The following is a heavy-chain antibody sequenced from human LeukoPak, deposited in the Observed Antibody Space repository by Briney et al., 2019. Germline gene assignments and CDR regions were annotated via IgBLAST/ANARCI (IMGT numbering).Heavy chain of an antibody. CDR2: ISGSGGST. CDR1: GFTFSSYA. CDR3: AKDHGSSGYPDAFDI. D-gene: IGHD3-22*01. V-gene: IGHV3-23*01. Sequence: GGSLRLSCAASGFTFSSYAMSWVRQAPGKGLEWVSAISGSGGSTYYADSVKGRFTISRDNSKNTPYLQMNSLRAEDTAVYYCAKDHGSSGYPDAFDIWGQGTMVTVSS. J-gene: IGHJ3*02.